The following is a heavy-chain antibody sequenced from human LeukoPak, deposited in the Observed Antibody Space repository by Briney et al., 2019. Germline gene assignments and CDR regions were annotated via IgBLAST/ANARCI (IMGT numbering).Heavy chain of an antibody. CDR3: AREGAYYDILTGYLIGSAFDI. CDR2: IYYSGST. Sequence: SETLSLTCTVSGGSISSYYWSWIRQPPGKGLEWIGYIYYSGSTNYNPSLKSRVTISVDTSKNQFSLKLSSVTAADTAVYYCAREGAYYDILTGYLIGSAFDIWGQGTMVTVSS. J-gene: IGHJ3*02. V-gene: IGHV4-59*12. CDR1: GGSISSYY. D-gene: IGHD3-9*01.